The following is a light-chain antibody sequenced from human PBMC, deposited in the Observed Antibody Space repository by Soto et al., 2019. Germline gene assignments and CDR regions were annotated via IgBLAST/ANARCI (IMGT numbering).Light chain of an antibody. J-gene: IGLJ2*01. CDR2: DVS. V-gene: IGLV2-11*01. CDR1: SSDVGGYNY. CDR3: CSYAGSDTFV. Sequence: QSVLTQPRSVSGSPGQSVAISCTGTSSDVGGYNYVSWYQQHPGQAPKLMIYDVSKRPSGVPDRFSGSKSGNTASLTVSGLQAEDEADYYCCSYAGSDTFVFGGGTKVTVL.